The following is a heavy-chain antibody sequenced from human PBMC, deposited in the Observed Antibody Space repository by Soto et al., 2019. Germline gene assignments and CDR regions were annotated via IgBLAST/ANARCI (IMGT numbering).Heavy chain of an antibody. V-gene: IGHV4-39*01. D-gene: IGHD4-17*01. CDR3: ARHFGNYGDWAFDF. CDR2: INYSGRT. Sequence: PSDTLSLTCTVSGGSISNSNYYWGWIRQPPGKGLEWIATINYSGRTYYNPSLRSRVTISVDTSRDQFSLNLNSVTAADTAVYYCARHFGNYGDWAFDFWGQGTLVTVSS. CDR1: GGSISNSNYY. J-gene: IGHJ4*02.